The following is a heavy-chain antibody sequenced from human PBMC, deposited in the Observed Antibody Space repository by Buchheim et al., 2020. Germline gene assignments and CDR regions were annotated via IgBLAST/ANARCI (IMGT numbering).Heavy chain of an antibody. J-gene: IGHJ4*02. CDR3: ARVARGSSWYYPVDY. CDR1: GFTFSSYG. CDR2: IWYDGSNK. Sequence: QVQLVESGGGVVQPGRSLRLSCAASGFTFSSYGMHWVRQAPGKGLEWVAVIWYDGSNKYYADSVKGRFTISRDNSKNTLYLQMNSLRAEDTAVYYCARVARGSSWYYPVDYWGQGTL. D-gene: IGHD6-13*01. V-gene: IGHV3-33*01.